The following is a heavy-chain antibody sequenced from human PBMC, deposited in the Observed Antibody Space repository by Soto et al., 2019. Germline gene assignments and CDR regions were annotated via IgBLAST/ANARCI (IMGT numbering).Heavy chain of an antibody. Sequence: GASVKVSCKASGYTFTSYAMHWVRQAPGQRLEWMGWINAGNGNTKYSQKFQGRVTITRDTSASTAYMELSSLRSEDTAVYYCARDQPFSGSYCFDFWGQGTVVTVSS. CDR2: INAGNGNT. J-gene: IGHJ4*02. CDR3: ARDQPFSGSYCFDF. V-gene: IGHV1-3*01. CDR1: GYTFTSYA. D-gene: IGHD1-26*01.